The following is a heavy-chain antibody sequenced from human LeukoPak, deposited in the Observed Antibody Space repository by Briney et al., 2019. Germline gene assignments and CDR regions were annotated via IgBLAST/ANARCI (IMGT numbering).Heavy chain of an antibody. J-gene: IGHJ4*02. CDR2: INHSGST. CDR3: ARRGDGYNPDY. Sequence: SETLSLTCAVYGGSFSGYYWSWIRQPPGKGLEWIGEINHSGSTNYNPSLKSRVTISVGTSKNQFSLKLTSVIAADTAVYYCARRGDGYNPDYWGQGTLVTVSS. CDR1: GGSFSGYY. V-gene: IGHV4-34*01. D-gene: IGHD5-24*01.